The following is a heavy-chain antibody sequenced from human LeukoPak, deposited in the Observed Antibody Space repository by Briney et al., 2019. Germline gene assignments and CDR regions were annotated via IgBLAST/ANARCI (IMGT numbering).Heavy chain of an antibody. V-gene: IGHV3-30*02. CDR1: GFTFNSYG. CDR2: IQYDGSNK. Sequence: QAGGSLRLSCTASGFTFNSYGMNWVHQAPGKGLEWVAFIQYDGSNKYYADSVKGRFTVSRDNSKTTVYLQMNDLRGEDTAVYYCTKAKGQSWLFSHYWGRGTLVTVSS. CDR3: TKAKGQSWLFSHY. J-gene: IGHJ4*02. D-gene: IGHD3-22*01.